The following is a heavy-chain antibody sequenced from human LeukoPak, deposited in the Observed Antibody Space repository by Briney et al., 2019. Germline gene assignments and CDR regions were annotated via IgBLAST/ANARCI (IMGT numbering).Heavy chain of an antibody. D-gene: IGHD2-2*01. CDR1: GFSLSSAAAG. J-gene: IGHJ4*02. CDR2: IYWNEDK. V-gene: IGHV2-5*01. CDR3: AHALSRTSWRYYFDY. Sequence: SGPTLLNPTQTLTLTCTFSGFSLSSAAAGVGWVRQPPGKALEWLALIYWNEDKRYSPSLTTRLTISKDTSTNEVVLTMTNMGPVDTGTYFCAHALSRTSWRYYFDYWGQGTLVTVSS.